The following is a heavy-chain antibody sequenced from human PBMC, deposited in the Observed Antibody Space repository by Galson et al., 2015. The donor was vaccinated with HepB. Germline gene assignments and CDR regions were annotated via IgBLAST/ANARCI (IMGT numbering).Heavy chain of an antibody. V-gene: IGHV3-23*01. J-gene: IGHJ4*02. CDR1: GFILTNYG. CDR3: ASEAPDCGGDCYSEY. CDR2: ISGSDDSI. D-gene: IGHD2-21*02. Sequence: SLRLSCAASGFILTNYGMAWVRQAPGKGLSWISAISGSDDSIYYAESVKGRFTISRDQSKNTLSLQMNNLRADDSGVYYCASEAPDCGGDCYSEYWGQGVLVTVSS.